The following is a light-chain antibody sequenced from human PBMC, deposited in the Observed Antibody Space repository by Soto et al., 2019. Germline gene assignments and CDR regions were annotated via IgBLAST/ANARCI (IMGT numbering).Light chain of an antibody. CDR2: GAS. CDR1: QSVSSSY. J-gene: IGKJ5*01. CDR3: QQSSNPIT. Sequence: VLTQSPATLSVSPGDRATLSCRASQSVSSSYLAWHQQTPGQPTRLLIYGASSRATGPPARFSGSGSGKDFPPTISRLAHEDSAVYYRQQSSNPITFGQGTRLDIK. V-gene: IGKV3D-20*02.